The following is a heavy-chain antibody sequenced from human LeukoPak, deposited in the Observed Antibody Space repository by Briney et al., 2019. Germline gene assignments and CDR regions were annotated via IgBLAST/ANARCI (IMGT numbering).Heavy chain of an antibody. CDR3: ASSSIAVAGTFYYYMDV. V-gene: IGHV1-8*01. Sequence: ASVKVSCKASGYTFTSYDINWVQQATGQGLEWMGWMNPNSGNTGYAQKFQGRVTMTRNTSISTAYMELSSLRSEDTAVYYCASSSIAVAGTFYYYMDVWGKGTTVTISS. J-gene: IGHJ6*03. D-gene: IGHD6-19*01. CDR1: GYTFTSYD. CDR2: MNPNSGNT.